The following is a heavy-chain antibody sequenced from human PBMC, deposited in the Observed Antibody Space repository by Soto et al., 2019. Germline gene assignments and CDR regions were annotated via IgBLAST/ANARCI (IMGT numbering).Heavy chain of an antibody. J-gene: IGHJ4*02. CDR3: ARRGLVGATTFDY. D-gene: IGHD1-26*01. CDR1: GGSISSSRSY. V-gene: IGHV4-39*01. CDR2: IYYSGST. Sequence: QLQLQESGPGLVKPSETLSLTCTVSGGSISSSRSYWGWIRQPPGKGLECIGSIYYSGSTYYSPSLKSRVPLSVAPSKNQFSLRLSSVTAADTAVYYCARRGLVGATTFDYWGQGTLVTVSS.